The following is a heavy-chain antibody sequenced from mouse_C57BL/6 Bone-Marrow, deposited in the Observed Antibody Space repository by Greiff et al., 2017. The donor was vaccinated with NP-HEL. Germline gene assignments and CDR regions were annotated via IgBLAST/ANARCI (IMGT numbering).Heavy chain of an antibody. CDR2: IYPRDGST. CDR1: GYTFTSYD. Sequence: QVQLQQSGPELVKPGASVKLSCKASGYTFTSYDINWVKQRPGQGLEWIGWIYPRDGSTKYNEKFKGKATLTVDTSSSTAYMELHSLTSEDSAVYFCARGSRDSSGYPFAYWGQGTLVTVSA. J-gene: IGHJ3*01. CDR3: ARGSRDSSGYPFAY. V-gene: IGHV1-85*01. D-gene: IGHD3-2*02.